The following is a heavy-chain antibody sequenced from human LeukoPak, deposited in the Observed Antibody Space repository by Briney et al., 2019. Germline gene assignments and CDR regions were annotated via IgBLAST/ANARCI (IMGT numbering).Heavy chain of an antibody. J-gene: IGHJ4*02. D-gene: IGHD6-19*01. Sequence: SETLSLTCAVYGGSFSDYYWIWIRQSPGKGLEWIGEINRSGSSNYNSSLKSRVTISMDTSKNQFSLNLSSVTAADTAVYYCARGPTYSSAWYGYWGQGTLVTVSS. V-gene: IGHV4-34*01. CDR3: ARGPTYSSAWYGY. CDR2: INRSGSS. CDR1: GGSFSDYY.